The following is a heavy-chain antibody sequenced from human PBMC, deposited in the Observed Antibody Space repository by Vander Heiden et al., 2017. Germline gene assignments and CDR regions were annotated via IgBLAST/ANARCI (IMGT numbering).Heavy chain of an antibody. D-gene: IGHD6-13*01. CDR1: GFTFRSYA. CDR3: ARDSLGYSSSWYAGY. CDR2: ISYDGSNK. Sequence: QVQLVESGGGVVQPGRSLRLSCAASGFTFRSYAMHWVRQAPGKGLEWVAVISYDGSNKYYADSVKGRFTISRDNSKNTLYLQMNSLRAEDTAVYYCARDSLGYSSSWYAGYWGQGTLVTVSS. V-gene: IGHV3-30*04. J-gene: IGHJ4*01.